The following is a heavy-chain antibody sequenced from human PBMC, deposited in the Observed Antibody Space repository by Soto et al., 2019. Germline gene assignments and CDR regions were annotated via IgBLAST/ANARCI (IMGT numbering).Heavy chain of an antibody. CDR3: ARSYSYSTGFAVDP. V-gene: IGHV4-59*02. CDR1: GASVSHGY. J-gene: IGHJ5*02. Sequence: QMQLQASGPGLVKPSETLSLTCNVSGASVSHGYWSWIRQPPGKGLEWIGFMYFGGSFNYNPSLPSRAPISVETSKNKFSMKLTSVTASDTAVYYCARSYSYSTGFAVDPWGQGTLVTVSS. D-gene: IGHD2-8*02. CDR2: MYFGGSF.